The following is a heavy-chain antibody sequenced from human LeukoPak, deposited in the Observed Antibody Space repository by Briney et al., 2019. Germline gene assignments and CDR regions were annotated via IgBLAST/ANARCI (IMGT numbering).Heavy chain of an antibody. V-gene: IGHV3-23*01. Sequence: PGGSLRLSCAASGFTFSSYAMSWVRQAPGKGLEWVSAISGSGGSTYYADSVKGRFTISRDNSKNTLYLQMNSLRAEDTAVYYCARSDSSDWYRFDSWGQGTLVTVSS. J-gene: IGHJ4*02. CDR2: ISGSGGST. CDR1: GFTFSSYA. D-gene: IGHD6-19*01. CDR3: ARSDSSDWYRFDS.